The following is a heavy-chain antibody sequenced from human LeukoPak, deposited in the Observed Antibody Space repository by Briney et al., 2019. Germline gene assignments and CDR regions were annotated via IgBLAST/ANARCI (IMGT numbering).Heavy chain of an antibody. Sequence: GGSLRLSCAASGFTVSNNYMSWVRQAPGKRLEWVSVIYSSGGTYYADSVKGRFTISRDNSENTLYLQMNSLRAEDTAVYYCARLKGGYYVDYWGQGTLVTVSS. J-gene: IGHJ4*02. CDR1: GFTVSNNY. V-gene: IGHV3-66*01. CDR2: IYSSGGT. CDR3: ARLKGGYYVDY. D-gene: IGHD3-10*01.